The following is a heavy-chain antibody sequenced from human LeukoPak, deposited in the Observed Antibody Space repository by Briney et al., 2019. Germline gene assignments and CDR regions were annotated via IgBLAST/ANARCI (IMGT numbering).Heavy chain of an antibody. CDR1: DDSISSGAYY. J-gene: IGHJ3*02. Sequence: PSQTLSLTCTVSDDSISSGAYYWTWIRQPPGKGLEWIGYISHSGSTYYNPSLKSRVTISVDMSKNQFSLKLSSVTAADTAKYYCANADRYCSGGSCHVPDAFDIWGQGTMVTVSS. D-gene: IGHD2-15*01. CDR3: ANADRYCSGGSCHVPDAFDI. CDR2: ISHSGST. V-gene: IGHV4-30-2*01.